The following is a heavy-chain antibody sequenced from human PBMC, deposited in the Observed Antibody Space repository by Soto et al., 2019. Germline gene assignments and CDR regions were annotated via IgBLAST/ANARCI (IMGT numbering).Heavy chain of an antibody. CDR3: ARPDTSGWYKYFDY. CDR1: GFTFSSYG. CDR2: MSYDGSNK. J-gene: IGHJ4*02. Sequence: GGSLRLSCAASGFTFSSYGMHWVRQAPGKGLEWVAVMSYDGSNKNYADSVKGRFTISRDNSKNTLYLQMNSLRADDTAVYYCARPDTSGWYKYFDYWGQGTLVTVSS. D-gene: IGHD6-19*01. V-gene: IGHV3-30*03.